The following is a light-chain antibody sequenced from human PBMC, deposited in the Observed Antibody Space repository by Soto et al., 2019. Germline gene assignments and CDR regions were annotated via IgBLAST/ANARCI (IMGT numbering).Light chain of an antibody. Sequence: EIVLTQSPGTLSLSPGERATLSCRASQSVTSNYLAWYQQRPGQAPRLLIYGASIRATGITDTFSGGGSGTDFTLTISRLEPEDFAVYYCQQYGNSPWTFGQGTKVDIK. CDR2: GAS. CDR1: QSVTSNY. V-gene: IGKV3-20*01. CDR3: QQYGNSPWT. J-gene: IGKJ1*01.